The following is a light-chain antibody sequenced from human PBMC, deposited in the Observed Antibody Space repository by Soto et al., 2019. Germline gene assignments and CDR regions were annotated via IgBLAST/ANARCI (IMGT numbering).Light chain of an antibody. V-gene: IGKV3-20*01. Sequence: EIVLTQSPGTLSLSPGDRATLSCRASQSVSSNFLAWYQQKPGQAPRLLIYGASIRATGIPDTFSGSGSGTDFTLTIRRLEPEDFAMYFCHQYGSSPRTFGQGTKVEIK. J-gene: IGKJ1*01. CDR3: HQYGSSPRT. CDR1: QSVSSNF. CDR2: GAS.